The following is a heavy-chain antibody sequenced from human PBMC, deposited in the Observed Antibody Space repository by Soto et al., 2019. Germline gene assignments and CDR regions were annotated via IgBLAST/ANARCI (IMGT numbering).Heavy chain of an antibody. CDR2: IYVTGAV. CDR1: GAALNSGNYY. V-gene: IGHV4-31*03. Sequence: LSLTCRVSGAALNSGNYYWSWIRQVPGKGLEWIGHIYVTGAVDYNPSLRDRITISQDTSERQFSLNLRLVTAADTAVYYCARLRIATNNYKWFDPWVQGTLVTVSS. J-gene: IGHJ5*02. D-gene: IGHD2-21*01. CDR3: ARLRIATNNYKWFDP.